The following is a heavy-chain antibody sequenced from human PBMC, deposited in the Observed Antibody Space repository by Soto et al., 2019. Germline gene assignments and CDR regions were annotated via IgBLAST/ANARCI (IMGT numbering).Heavy chain of an antibody. D-gene: IGHD6-13*01. V-gene: IGHV4-61*01. CDR2: ISYSGST. CDR1: SGSISSSSYY. J-gene: IGHJ4*02. Sequence: SETLSLTCTVSSGSISSSSYYWSWIRQSPGKRLEWIGYISYSGSTDYNPSLKSRVTISGDTSKNQFSLKVSSVTAADTAVYYCARGTSWQLPFDYWGQGTLVTVSS. CDR3: ARGTSWQLPFDY.